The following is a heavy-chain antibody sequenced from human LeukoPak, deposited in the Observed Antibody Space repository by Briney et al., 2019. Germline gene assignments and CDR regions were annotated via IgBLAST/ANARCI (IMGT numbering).Heavy chain of an antibody. CDR3: ARIKYSGPVDY. D-gene: IGHD5-12*01. V-gene: IGHV4-34*12. J-gene: IGHJ4*02. Sequence: SETLSLTCAVYGGSFSGYYWSWIRQPPGKGLECIGSIFYSGRTYFNPSLKSRVTISVDTSKNQFSLKLSSVTAADTAVYYCARIKYSGPVDYWGQGTLVTVSS. CDR1: GGSFSGYY. CDR2: IFYSGRT.